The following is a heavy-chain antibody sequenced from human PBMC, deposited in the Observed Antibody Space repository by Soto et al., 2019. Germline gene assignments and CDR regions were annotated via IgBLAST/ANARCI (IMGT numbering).Heavy chain of an antibody. V-gene: IGHV1-69*01. D-gene: IGHD1-1*01. CDR3: ASGSPPNDYDYYYGMDV. J-gene: IGHJ6*02. CDR2: IIPIFGTA. Sequence: QVQLVQSGAEVKKPGSSVKVSCKASGGTFSSYAISWVRQAPGQGLEWMGGIIPIFGTAKYAQKFQGRVTITADESTSTAYMELSSLRSEDTAVYYCASGSPPNDYDYYYGMDVWGQGTTVTVSS. CDR1: GGTFSSYA.